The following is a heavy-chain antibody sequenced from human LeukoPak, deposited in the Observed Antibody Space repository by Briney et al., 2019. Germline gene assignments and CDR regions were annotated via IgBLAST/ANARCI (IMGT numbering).Heavy chain of an antibody. CDR2: INHSGST. J-gene: IGHJ5*02. V-gene: IGHV4-34*01. CDR3: ARGTRTFDP. D-gene: IGHD2-2*01. CDR1: GGSFSGYY. Sequence: SETLSLTCAVYGGSFSGYYWSWIRQPPGKGLEWIGEINHSGSTNYNPSLKSRVTISVDTSKNQFSLKLSSVTAADTAVYYCARGTRTFDPWGQGTLVSVSS.